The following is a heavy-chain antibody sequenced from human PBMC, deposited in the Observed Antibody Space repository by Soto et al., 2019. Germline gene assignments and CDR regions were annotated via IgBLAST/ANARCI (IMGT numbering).Heavy chain of an antibody. V-gene: IGHV3-21*01. CDR3: SSALTAMSGPPDY. J-gene: IGHJ4*02. D-gene: IGHD5-18*01. Sequence: GGSLRLSCAASGFTFSSYSMNWVRQAPGKGLEWVSSISSSSSYIYYADSVKGRFTISRDNAKNSLYLQMNSLRAGDTAVYYCSSALTAMSGPPDYWGQGTLVTVS. CDR1: GFTFSSYS. CDR2: ISSSSSYI.